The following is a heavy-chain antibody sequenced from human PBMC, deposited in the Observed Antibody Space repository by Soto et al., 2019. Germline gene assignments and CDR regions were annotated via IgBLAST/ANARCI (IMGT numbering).Heavy chain of an antibody. D-gene: IGHD6-13*01. CDR3: ARFAKEENPKLESWYAFDF. J-gene: IGHJ4*02. V-gene: IGHV4-31*03. CDR2: IYYRGGT. Sequence: SETLSLTCTVSGGSIRSGGYFWSWVRQQPGKGLEWIGHIYYRGGTSYNPSLESRVAMSVDTSKNEFTLKVNSVTAADTAIYYCARFAKEENPKLESWYAFDFWGRGTLVTVS. CDR1: GGSIRSGGYF.